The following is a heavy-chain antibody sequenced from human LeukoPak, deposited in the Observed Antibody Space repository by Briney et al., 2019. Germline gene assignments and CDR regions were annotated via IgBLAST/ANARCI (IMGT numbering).Heavy chain of an antibody. CDR1: GGTFSSYA. D-gene: IGHD6-13*01. Sequence: SVKVSCKASGGTFSSYAISWVRQAPGQGLEWMGGITPIFGTANYAQKFQGRVTITADESTSTAYMELSSLRSEDTAVYYCARMFVAAAGYDYYYGMDVWGQGTTVTVSS. CDR3: ARMFVAAAGYDYYYGMDV. J-gene: IGHJ6*02. V-gene: IGHV1-69*13. CDR2: ITPIFGTA.